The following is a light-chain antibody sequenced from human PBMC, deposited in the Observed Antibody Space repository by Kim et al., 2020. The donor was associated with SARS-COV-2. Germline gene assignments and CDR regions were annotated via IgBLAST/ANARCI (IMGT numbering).Light chain of an antibody. CDR2: DVG. CDR1: SSDIGGYNY. V-gene: IGLV2-14*03. Sequence: QSALTQSASVSGSPGQSITIPCTGTSSDIGGYNYVSWYQQHPGTAPKLIIYDVGNRPSGVSNRFSGSKSGNTASLTISGLQAEDEADYYCSSYTGSGTLVFGTGTKVTVL. CDR3: SSYTGSGTLV. J-gene: IGLJ1*01.